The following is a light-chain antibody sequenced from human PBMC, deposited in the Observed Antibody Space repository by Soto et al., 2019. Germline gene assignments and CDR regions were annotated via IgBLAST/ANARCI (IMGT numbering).Light chain of an antibody. CDR1: QSVSSN. CDR3: QQYNSWLWT. J-gene: IGKJ1*01. V-gene: IGKV3-15*01. CDR2: GAS. Sequence: EIVMTQSPATLSVSPGERATLSCRASQSVSSNLAWYQQRPGQAPRLLIYGASTRATGIPARFSGSGSGTDFTLTISSLEPEDSAVYYCQQYNSWLWTFGQGTKVDI.